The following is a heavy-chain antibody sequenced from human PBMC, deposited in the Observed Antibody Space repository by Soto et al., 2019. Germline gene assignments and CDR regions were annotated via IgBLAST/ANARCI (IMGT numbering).Heavy chain of an antibody. Sequence: GSGPTLVNPTQTLTLTCTFSGFSLSTSGMCVSWIRQPPGKALEWLARIDWDDDKYYSTSLKTRLTISKDTSKNQVVLTMTNMDPVDTATYYCARYYDFWSGSYPHGFDPWGQGTLVTVSS. CDR1: GFSLSTSGMC. J-gene: IGHJ5*02. CDR3: ARYYDFWSGSYPHGFDP. V-gene: IGHV2-70*11. CDR2: IDWDDDK. D-gene: IGHD3-3*01.